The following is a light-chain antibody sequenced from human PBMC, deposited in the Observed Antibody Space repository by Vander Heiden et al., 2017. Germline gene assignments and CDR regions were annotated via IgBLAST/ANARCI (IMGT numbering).Light chain of an antibody. Sequence: QSALPQPPSPPGSPGQSVTNTCTGTSSDVGGYNYVSWYQQHPGKAPNLMIYEVTKRPSGVPDRFSGSKSGNTASLTVSGLQAEEEADYYYSSYAGSNNLGFGTGTKVTVL. V-gene: IGLV2-8*01. CDR2: EVT. CDR1: SSDVGGYNY. J-gene: IGLJ1*01. CDR3: SSYAGSNNLG.